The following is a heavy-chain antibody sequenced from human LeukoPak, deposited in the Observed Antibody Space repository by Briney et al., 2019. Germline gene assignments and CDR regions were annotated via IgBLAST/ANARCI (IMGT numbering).Heavy chain of an antibody. J-gene: IGHJ4*02. CDR3: ARERPSSYYFDY. Sequence: ASVKVSCKASGYPVNSFYTHWVRQAPGQGLEWVGIIYPSGGSASFTQKFQGRVTMTRDTSTSTSYMELSSLRSEDTAVYFCARERPSSYYFDYWGQGTLVTVSS. CDR2: IYPSGGSA. CDR1: GYPVNSFY. V-gene: IGHV1-46*02.